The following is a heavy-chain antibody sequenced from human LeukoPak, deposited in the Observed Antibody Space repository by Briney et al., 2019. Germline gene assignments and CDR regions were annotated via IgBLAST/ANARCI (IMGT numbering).Heavy chain of an antibody. CDR3: AKDRDYAEYYFDY. J-gene: IGHJ4*02. CDR2: ISGSGGST. CDR1: GFTFSSYA. D-gene: IGHD4/OR15-4a*01. Sequence: GGSLRLSCAASGFTFSSYAMSWVRQAPGKGLEWVSAISGSGGSTYYADSVKGRFTISRDNSKNTLHLQMNSLRAEDTAVYYCAKDRDYAEYYFDYWGQGTLVTVSS. V-gene: IGHV3-23*01.